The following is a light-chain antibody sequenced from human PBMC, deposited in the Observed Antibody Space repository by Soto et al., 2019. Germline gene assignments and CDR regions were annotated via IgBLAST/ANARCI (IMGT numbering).Light chain of an antibody. V-gene: IGLV2-14*01. Sequence: QSVLTQPASVSGSPGQSITISCTGTSSDVGAYNYDSWYQQYPGEAPKVIIYDVSHRPAGVSNRFSGSKSGNTASLTISGLQTQDEADYYCSSYTSPPTYAFGPGPKVPVL. CDR2: DVS. CDR3: SSYTSPPTYA. CDR1: SSDVGAYNY. J-gene: IGLJ1*01.